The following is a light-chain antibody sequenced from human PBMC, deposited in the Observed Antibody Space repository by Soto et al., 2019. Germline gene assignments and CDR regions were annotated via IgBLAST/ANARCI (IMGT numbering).Light chain of an antibody. CDR1: QGISSY. CDR3: QQFNDYPIT. V-gene: IGKV1-9*01. Sequence: DIQLTQSPSFLSASEGDGVTITCRASQGISSYLAWYQQKPGKAPKILMYAASTLQRGVPSRFSGSGSGTEFTLAISRLQPEDFETYYCQQFNDYPITFGQGTRLEIK. J-gene: IGKJ5*01. CDR2: AAS.